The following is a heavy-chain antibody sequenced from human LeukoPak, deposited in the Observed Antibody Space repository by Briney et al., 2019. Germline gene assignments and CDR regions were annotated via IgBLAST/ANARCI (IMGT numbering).Heavy chain of an antibody. CDR2: ISSTSSYI. CDR3: ARRQSAFDEY. J-gene: IGHJ4*02. Sequence: GGSLRLSCAASEFSFGSHSMTWVRQAPGKGLEWVSTISSTSSYIYYADSVKGRFTISRDNTQNLLYLQMSSLRVGDTAVYYCARRQSAFDEYWGQGTLVSVST. V-gene: IGHV3-21*06. CDR1: EFSFGSHS. D-gene: IGHD2/OR15-2a*01.